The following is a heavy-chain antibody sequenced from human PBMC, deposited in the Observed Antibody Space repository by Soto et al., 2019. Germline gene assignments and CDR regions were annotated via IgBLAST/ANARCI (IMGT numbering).Heavy chain of an antibody. V-gene: IGHV1-46*01. J-gene: IGHJ4*02. CDR2: INPSGGST. CDR3: AGESYGDGYNYVSYFDY. CDR1: GYTFTSYY. D-gene: IGHD5-12*01. Sequence: QVQLVQSGAEVKKPGASVKVSCKASGYTFTSYYMHWVRQAPGQGLERMGIINPSGGSTSYAQKFQGRVTMTRDTSTSTVYMGLSSLRSEDTAVYYCAGESYGDGYNYVSYFDYWGQGTLVTVSS.